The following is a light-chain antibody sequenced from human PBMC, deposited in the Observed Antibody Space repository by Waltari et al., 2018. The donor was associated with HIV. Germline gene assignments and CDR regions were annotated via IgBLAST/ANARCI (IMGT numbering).Light chain of an antibody. CDR1: NIGSKN. J-gene: IGLJ2*01. CDR2: HDF. Sequence: SYVVSQPPSESVAPGQTAVITCGGNNIGSKNVQWYQQKPGQAPVLVIYHDFDRPSGIPERLSGSSSGNTATLTIRRVEAGDEADYYCQVWDSTTDHVIFGGGTKLTVL. V-gene: IGLV3-21*04. CDR3: QVWDSTTDHVI.